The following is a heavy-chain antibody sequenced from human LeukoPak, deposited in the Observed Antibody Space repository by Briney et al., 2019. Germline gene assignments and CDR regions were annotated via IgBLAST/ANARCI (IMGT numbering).Heavy chain of an antibody. CDR1: GYTFTSYA. CDR2: INAGNGNT. J-gene: IGHJ5*02. V-gene: IGHV1-3*01. Sequence: ASVKVSCKASGYTFTSYAMHWVRQAPGQRLEWMGWINAGNGNTKYSQKFQGRVTITRDTSASTAYMELSSLRSEDTAVYYCARDALDGSYYYDSSGYLLVRDLNWFDPWGQGTLVTVSS. CDR3: ARDALDGSYYYDSSGYLLVRDLNWFDP. D-gene: IGHD3-22*01.